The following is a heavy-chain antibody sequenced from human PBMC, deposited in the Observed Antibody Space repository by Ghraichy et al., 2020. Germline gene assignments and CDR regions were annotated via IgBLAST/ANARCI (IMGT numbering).Heavy chain of an antibody. CDR3: AREDGSGGYYGMDV. D-gene: IGHD3-10*01. J-gene: IGHJ6*02. CDR1: GFTFSSYW. V-gene: IGHV3-7*01. CDR2: IKQDGSEK. Sequence: GGSLRLSCAASGFTFSSYWMSWVRQAPGKGLEWVANIKQDGSEKYYVDSVQGRFTISRDNAKNSLYLQMNSLRAEDTAVYYCAREDGSGGYYGMDVWGQGTTVTVSS.